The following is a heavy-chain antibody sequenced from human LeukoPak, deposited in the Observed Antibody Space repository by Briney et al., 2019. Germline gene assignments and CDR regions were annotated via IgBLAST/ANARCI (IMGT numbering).Heavy chain of an antibody. V-gene: IGHV3-23*01. CDR1: GFTFCNNP. CDR2: ISGSGGST. J-gene: IGHJ4*02. CDR3: AKGGSSGYYFPFDY. D-gene: IGHD3-22*01. Sequence: GASLRLSCADSGFTFCNNPMTWPPTAPGKRLQCLPAISGSGGSTYYADSVKGRFTISRDNSKNTLYLQMNSLRAEDTAVYYCAKGGSSGYYFPFDYWGQGTLVTVSS.